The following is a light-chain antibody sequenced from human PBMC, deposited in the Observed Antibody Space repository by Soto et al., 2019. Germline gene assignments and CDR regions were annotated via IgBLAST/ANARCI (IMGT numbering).Light chain of an antibody. J-gene: IGLJ1*01. CDR1: SRDVGGYNY. CDR2: EVS. Sequence: QSVLTQPPSVSGSPGQSITISCTGTSRDVGGYNYVSWYQQHPGKAPKLMIYEVSNRPSGVSNRFSGSKSGNTASLTISGLQAEDEADYYCSSYTSSSTLGFGTGTKVTVL. CDR3: SSYTSSSTLG. V-gene: IGLV2-14*01.